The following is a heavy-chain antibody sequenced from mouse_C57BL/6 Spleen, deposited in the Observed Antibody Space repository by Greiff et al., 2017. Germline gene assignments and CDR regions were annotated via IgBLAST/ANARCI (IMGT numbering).Heavy chain of an antibody. CDR1: GYAFSSYW. V-gene: IGHV1-80*01. Sequence: VQLQQSGAELVKPGASVKISCKASGYAFSSYWMNWVKQRPGKGLEWIGQIYPGDGDTNYNGKFKGKATLTADKSSSTAYMQLSSLTSEDSAVXFCARFDYDVDYAMDYWGQGTSVTVSS. CDR3: ARFDYDVDYAMDY. J-gene: IGHJ4*01. D-gene: IGHD2-4*01. CDR2: IYPGDGDT.